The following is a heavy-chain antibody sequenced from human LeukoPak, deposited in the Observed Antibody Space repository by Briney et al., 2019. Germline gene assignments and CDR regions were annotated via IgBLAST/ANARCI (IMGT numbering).Heavy chain of an antibody. CDR3: AKGGLSMVRGVIMGDPYYYGMDV. CDR2: ISGSGGST. V-gene: IGHV3-23*01. CDR1: GFTFSIYA. Sequence: GGSLRLSCAASGFTFSIYAMSWVRQAPGKGLEWVSAISGSGGSTYYADSVKGRFTISRDNSKNTLYLQMNSLRAEDTAVYYCAKGGLSMVRGVIMGDPYYYGMDVWGQGTTVTVSS. J-gene: IGHJ6*02. D-gene: IGHD3-10*01.